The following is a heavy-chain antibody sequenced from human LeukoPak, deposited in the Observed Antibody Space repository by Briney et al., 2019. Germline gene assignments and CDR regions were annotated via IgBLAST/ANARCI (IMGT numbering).Heavy chain of an antibody. CDR2: MNPNSGNT. V-gene: IGHV1-8*01. J-gene: IGHJ4*02. CDR1: GYTFTSYD. CDR3: AALHCSSTSCYLDY. D-gene: IGHD2-2*01. Sequence: ASVKVSCKASGYTFTSYDINWVRQAPGQGLEWMGWMNPNSGNTGYAQKFQGRVTMTRNTSISTAYMELSSLRSEDTAVYYCAALHCSSTSCYLDYWGQGTLVTVSS.